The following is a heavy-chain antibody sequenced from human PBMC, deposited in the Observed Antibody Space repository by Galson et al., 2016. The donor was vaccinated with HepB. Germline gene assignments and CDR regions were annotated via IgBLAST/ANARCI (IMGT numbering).Heavy chain of an antibody. D-gene: IGHD1-7*01. Sequence: PALVKPTQTLTLTCTFSGFSLSTSGVGVGWIRQPPGKALEWLAIIYWDDDKHYSPSLKSRATITKDTSKNQVVLTMTNMDPMDTATYFCAYSKNYNDSALFGYWGQGTLVTVS. V-gene: IGHV2-5*02. CDR1: GFSLSTSGVG. CDR2: IYWDDDK. CDR3: AYSKNYNDSALFGY. J-gene: IGHJ4*02.